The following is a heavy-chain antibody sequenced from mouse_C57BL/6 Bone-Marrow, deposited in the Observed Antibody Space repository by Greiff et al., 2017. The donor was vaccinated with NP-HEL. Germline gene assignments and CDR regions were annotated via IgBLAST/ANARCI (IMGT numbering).Heavy chain of an antibody. V-gene: IGHV1-80*01. D-gene: IGHD1-1*01. CDR1: GYAFSSYW. J-gene: IGHJ2*01. Sequence: VQLQQSGAELVKPGASVKISCKASGYAFSSYWMNWVKQRPGKGLEWIGQIYPGDGDTNYNGKFKGKATLTADKSSSTAYMQLSSLTSEDSAVYFCARPSYYGSSGDWFAYWGQGTTLTVSS. CDR3: ARPSYYGSSGDWFAY. CDR2: IYPGDGDT.